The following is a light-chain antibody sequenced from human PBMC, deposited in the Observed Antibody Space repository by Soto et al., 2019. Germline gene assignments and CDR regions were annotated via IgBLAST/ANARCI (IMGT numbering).Light chain of an antibody. Sequence: DIQMTQSPSSLSASVGDRVTITCRASQSISSYLNWYQQKPGKAPKLLIYAASSLQSGVPSRFSGSGSRTDFTLTTSSLQPEDFATCYCQQSYSTPLPFGGGTKVEIK. V-gene: IGKV1-39*01. J-gene: IGKJ4*01. CDR3: QQSYSTPLP. CDR2: AAS. CDR1: QSISSY.